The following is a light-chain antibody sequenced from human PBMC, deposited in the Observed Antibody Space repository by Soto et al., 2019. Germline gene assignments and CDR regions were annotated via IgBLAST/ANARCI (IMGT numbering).Light chain of an antibody. CDR2: DAS. CDR3: QQYSNLPPNT. Sequence: ETVLTQSPATLSLSPGDRATLSCGASQNINDNYLAWYQQKPGLAPRLLIYDASTRATGIPDRFSGSGSGTDFTLTISRLEPEDFAMYYCQQYSNLPPNTFGQGTRLEIK. J-gene: IGKJ2*01. V-gene: IGKV3D-20*01. CDR1: QNINDNY.